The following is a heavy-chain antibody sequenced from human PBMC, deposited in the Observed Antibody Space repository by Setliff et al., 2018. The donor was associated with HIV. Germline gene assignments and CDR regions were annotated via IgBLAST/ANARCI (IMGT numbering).Heavy chain of an antibody. CDR1: DGSFSGYY. D-gene: IGHD3-16*01. Sequence: SETLSLTCAVYDGSFSGYYWSWIRQPPGKGLEWIGEIDHSGSTNYNPSLRSRVIMSMDTSKNQFSLKLSSVTAADTAVYYCARGTLYYDYVWGTPFPFDYWGQGTLVTVSS. J-gene: IGHJ4*02. CDR2: IDHSGST. CDR3: ARGTLYYDYVWGTPFPFDY. V-gene: IGHV4-34*01.